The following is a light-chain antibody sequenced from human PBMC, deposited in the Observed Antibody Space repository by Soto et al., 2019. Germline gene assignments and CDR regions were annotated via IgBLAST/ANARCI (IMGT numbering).Light chain of an antibody. CDR2: AAS. CDR3: QQSYGTPLT. V-gene: IGKV1-39*01. J-gene: IGKJ4*01. CDR1: QSISNY. Sequence: DMAMTQSPSSLSASVGDRVTITCRASQSISNYLNWYQHTPGKVPKLLIYAASSLQSGVPTRFSGSGSGTDFTLTISSLQPEDFATYYCQQSYGTPLTFGGGTKIEIK.